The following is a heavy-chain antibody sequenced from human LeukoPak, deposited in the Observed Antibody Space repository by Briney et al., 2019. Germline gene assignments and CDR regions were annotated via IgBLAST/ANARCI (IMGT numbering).Heavy chain of an antibody. V-gene: IGHV3-30*18. CDR2: ISHDGSER. D-gene: IGHD3-10*01. J-gene: IGHJ4*02. Sequence: GGSLRLSCVASGFTFSNYGVHWVRQAPGKGLEWAAVISHDGSERYYGDPVKGRFTISRDNSKNTLYLQMNSMRGEDTAVYYCAKGVYGSRSTSFADFWGQGTLVTVSS. CDR1: GFTFSNYG. CDR3: AKGVYGSRSTSFADF.